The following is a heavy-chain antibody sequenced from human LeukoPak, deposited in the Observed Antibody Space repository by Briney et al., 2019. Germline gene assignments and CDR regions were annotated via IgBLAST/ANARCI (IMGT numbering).Heavy chain of an antibody. J-gene: IGHJ4*02. CDR3: AKDIWTRDTAMVLDY. Sequence: PAGGSLRLSCAASGFTFDDYTMHWVRQAPGKGLEWVSLISWDGGSTYYADSVKGRFTISRDNSKNSLYLQMNSLRTEDTALYYCAKDIWTRDTAMVLDYWGQGTLVTVSS. CDR1: GFTFDDYT. V-gene: IGHV3-43*01. CDR2: ISWDGGST. D-gene: IGHD5-18*01.